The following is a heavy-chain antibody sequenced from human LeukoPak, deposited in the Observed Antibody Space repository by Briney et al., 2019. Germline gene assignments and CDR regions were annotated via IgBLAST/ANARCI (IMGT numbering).Heavy chain of an antibody. V-gene: IGHV4-4*07. CDR3: ARTVVTLDWYFDL. Sequence: SETLSLTCSVSGGSISSYSWNWIRQPAGKGLEWIGRFYTSGTTNYNPSLKSRVTMSIDTSKDQVSLKMRSVTAADTAVYYCARTVVTLDWYFDLWGRGTLVSVSS. CDR1: GGSISSYS. J-gene: IGHJ2*01. CDR2: FYTSGTT. D-gene: IGHD4-23*01.